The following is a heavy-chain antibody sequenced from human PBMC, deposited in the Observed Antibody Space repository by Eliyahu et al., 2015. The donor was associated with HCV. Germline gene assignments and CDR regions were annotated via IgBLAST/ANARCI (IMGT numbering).Heavy chain of an antibody. CDR3: ARDSPNGGSYHVWDAFDV. CDR1: GFTFSXYS. CDR2: ISGRSSTI. Sequence: EVQLVESGGDLVQPGGSLRLSCAASGFTFSXYSMNWVRQTPGKGLEWVSHISGRSSTIFYADSVKGRFTISRDNAKNSLYLQMNSLRDEDTAVYYCARDSPNGGSYHVWDAFDVWGQGTMVTVST. V-gene: IGHV3-48*02. D-gene: IGHD1-26*01. J-gene: IGHJ3*01.